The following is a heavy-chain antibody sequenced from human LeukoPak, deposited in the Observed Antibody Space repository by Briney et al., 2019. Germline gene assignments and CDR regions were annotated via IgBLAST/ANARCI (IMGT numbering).Heavy chain of an antibody. V-gene: IGHV3-64*01. J-gene: IGHJ3*02. D-gene: IGHD4-23*01. CDR1: GFTFSSYA. CDR3: ARRRDYGGNSPAFDI. Sequence: GGSLRLSCAASGFTFSSYAMHWVRQAPGKGLEYVSAISSNGGSTYYANSVKGRFTICRDNSKNTLYLQMGSLRAEDMAVYYCARRRDYGGNSPAFDIWGQGTMVTVSS. CDR2: ISSNGGST.